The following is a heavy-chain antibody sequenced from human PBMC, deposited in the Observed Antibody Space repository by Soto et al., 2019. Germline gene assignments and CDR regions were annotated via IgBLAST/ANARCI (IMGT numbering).Heavy chain of an antibody. V-gene: IGHV4-39*01. CDR3: ARRERAAGTDWWFDP. Sequence: QLQLQESGPGLVKPSETLSLTCTVSGGSISSSSFHWGWIRQPPGKGLEWIGSIYYSGSTYYSPSLKSRVPISVSTSKTPFSLKLSSVTAADTAVYYCARRERAAGTDWWFDPWGQGTLVTVSS. J-gene: IGHJ5*02. CDR2: IYYSGST. D-gene: IGHD6-13*01. CDR1: GGSISSSSFH.